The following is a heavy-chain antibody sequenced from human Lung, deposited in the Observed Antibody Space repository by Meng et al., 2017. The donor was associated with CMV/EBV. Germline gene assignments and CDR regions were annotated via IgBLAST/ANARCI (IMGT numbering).Heavy chain of an antibody. CDR3: ARGSGSPEH. CDR1: GFTSGDYA. CDR2: IRNRTRGGTT. Sequence: LKISCTASGFTSGDYAMTWVRQAPGKRLEWIGFIRNRTRGGTTEYAASVKGRFSILRDDSKSIAYLQMDSVKIEDTGVYFCARGSGSPEHWGHGTLVTVSS. J-gene: IGHJ1*01. D-gene: IGHD3-10*01. V-gene: IGHV3-49*04.